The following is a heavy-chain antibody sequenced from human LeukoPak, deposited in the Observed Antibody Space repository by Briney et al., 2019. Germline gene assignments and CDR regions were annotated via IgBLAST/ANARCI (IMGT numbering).Heavy chain of an antibody. V-gene: IGHV3-21*01. CDR1: GFTLSSYS. D-gene: IGHD6-13*01. CDR3: ARDRMGSSWVNWFDP. CDR2: ISSSSSYI. J-gene: IGHJ5*02. Sequence: GGSLRLSCAASGFTLSSYSVNWVRQAPGKGLEWVSSISSSSSYICYADSVKGRFTISRDNAKNSLYLQMNSLRAEDTAVYYCARDRMGSSWVNWFDPWGQGTLVTVSS.